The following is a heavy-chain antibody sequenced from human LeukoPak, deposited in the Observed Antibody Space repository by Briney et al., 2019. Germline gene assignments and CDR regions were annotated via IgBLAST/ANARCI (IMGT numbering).Heavy chain of an antibody. J-gene: IGHJ5*02. Sequence: GESLKISCKGSGYSSTSYWIGWVRQMPGKGLEWMGIIYPGDSDTRYSPSFQGQVTISADKSISTAYLQWSSLKASDTAMYYCARRYRSSTSCYTDGWFDPWGQGTLVTVSS. V-gene: IGHV5-51*01. CDR1: GYSSTSYW. CDR3: ARRYRSSTSCYTDGWFDP. D-gene: IGHD2-2*02. CDR2: IYPGDSDT.